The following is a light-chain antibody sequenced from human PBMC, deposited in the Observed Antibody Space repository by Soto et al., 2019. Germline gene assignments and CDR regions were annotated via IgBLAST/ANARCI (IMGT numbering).Light chain of an antibody. J-gene: IGLJ3*02. CDR1: SSNIGAGYD. CDR2: GNN. CDR3: QSYDSSLSGWV. V-gene: IGLV1-40*01. Sequence: QLVLTQPPSVSGAPGQRVTISCTGSSSNIGAGYDVQWYQQLPGTAPKLLIYGNNNRPSGVPDRFSGSKSGTSASLAITGLQAEDEADYYCQSYDSSLSGWVFGGGTKVTVL.